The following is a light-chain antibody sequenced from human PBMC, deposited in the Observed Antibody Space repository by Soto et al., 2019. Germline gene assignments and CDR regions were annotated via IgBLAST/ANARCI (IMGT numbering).Light chain of an antibody. V-gene: IGKV1-39*01. CDR2: AAS. CDR1: QSISIY. Sequence: DIQMTQSPSSLSASVGDIVTTTFRASQSISIYLNWYQQKPGKAPKLLIYAASSLQSGVPSRFSGSGSGTDFTLTISSLQPEDFATYYCQQSYSTPWTFGQGTKVDIK. CDR3: QQSYSTPWT. J-gene: IGKJ1*01.